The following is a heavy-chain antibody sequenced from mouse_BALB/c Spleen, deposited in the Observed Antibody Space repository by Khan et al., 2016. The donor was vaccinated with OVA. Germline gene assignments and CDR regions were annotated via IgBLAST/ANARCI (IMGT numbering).Heavy chain of an antibody. CDR3: ERSWWDFFDY. Sequence: QVRLQQSGAELVRPGSSMKISCKASGYAFSNYWMNWVRQGPGQGLEWIGQIYPGDGNTNYNGKFKDKATLTADKSSNTAYLQLSSLTSEDYDVYVYERSWWDFFDYWGQGTLVTVSA. V-gene: IGHV1-80*01. CDR2: IYPGDGNT. CDR1: GYAFSNYW. D-gene: IGHD1-1*02. J-gene: IGHJ3*01.